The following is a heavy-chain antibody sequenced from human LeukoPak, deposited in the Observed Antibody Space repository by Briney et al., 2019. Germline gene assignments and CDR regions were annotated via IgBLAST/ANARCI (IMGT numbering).Heavy chain of an antibody. J-gene: IGHJ4*02. V-gene: IGHV3-23*01. CDR1: GFTFSNYG. D-gene: IGHD6-13*01. CDR3: AKDWDSSSW. Sequence: GGSLRLSCAASGFTFSNYGMHWVRQAPGKGLEWVSAISGSGGSTYYADSVKGRFTISRDNSKNTLYLQMNSLRAEDTAVYYCAKDWDSSSWWGQGTLVTVSS. CDR2: ISGSGGST.